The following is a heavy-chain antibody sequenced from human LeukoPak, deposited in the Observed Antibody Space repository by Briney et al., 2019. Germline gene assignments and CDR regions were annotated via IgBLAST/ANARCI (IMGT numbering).Heavy chain of an antibody. J-gene: IGHJ3*02. CDR3: ARVLSSGWYGAFDI. CDR2: IYYSGST. V-gene: IGHV4-59*01. Sequence: SETLSLTCTVSGGSISSYYWSWIRQPPGKGLEWIGYIYYSGSTNYNPSLKSRVTISVDTSTNQFSLKLSSVTAADTAVYYCARVLSSGWYGAFDIWGQGTMVTVSS. CDR1: GGSISSYY. D-gene: IGHD6-19*01.